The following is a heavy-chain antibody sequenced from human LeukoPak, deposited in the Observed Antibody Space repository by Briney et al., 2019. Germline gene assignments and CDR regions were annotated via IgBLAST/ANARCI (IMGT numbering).Heavy chain of an antibody. CDR1: GLTFSSSG. CDR2: RRYDGRNK. J-gene: IGHJ5*02. Sequence: GGSLRLSCAASGLTFSSSGRHWVRQAPGKGLEGVAFRRYDGRNKYYADSVKGRFTISRDNSKNTLYLQTNSLRAEDTAVYYCAKDTTPPTAGLDPWGQGTLVTVSS. D-gene: IGHD6-25*01. CDR3: AKDTTPPTAGLDP. V-gene: IGHV3-30*02.